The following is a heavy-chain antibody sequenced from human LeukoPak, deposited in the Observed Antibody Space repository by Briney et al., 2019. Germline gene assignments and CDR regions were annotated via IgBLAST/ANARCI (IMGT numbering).Heavy chain of an antibody. CDR3: ARSSRTYYSGAFCYGWYFDL. CDR1: GFTFSTYW. V-gene: IGHV3-7*01. D-gene: IGHD2-2*01. Sequence: SGGSLRLSCAASGFTFSTYWMTWVRQAPGKGLEWVANIYQDGSEKHYVDSVKGRFTISRDNAKNSLYLQMNSLRAEDTAIFYCARSSRTYYSGAFCYGWYFDLWGRGTLVTVSS. J-gene: IGHJ2*01. CDR2: IYQDGSEK.